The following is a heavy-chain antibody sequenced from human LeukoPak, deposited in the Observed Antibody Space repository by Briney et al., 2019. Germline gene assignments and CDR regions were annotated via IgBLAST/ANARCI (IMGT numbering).Heavy chain of an antibody. CDR2: IIPIFGTA. D-gene: IGHD6-13*01. CDR3: ARLPDRYSSSWLKCCDY. CDR1: GGTFSSYA. Sequence: VASVKVSCKASGGTFSSYAISWLRQAPGQGLEWMGGIIPIFGTANYAQKFQGRVTITADESTSTAYMELSSLRSEDTAVYYCARLPDRYSSSWLKCCDYWGQGTLVTVSS. J-gene: IGHJ4*02. V-gene: IGHV1-69*01.